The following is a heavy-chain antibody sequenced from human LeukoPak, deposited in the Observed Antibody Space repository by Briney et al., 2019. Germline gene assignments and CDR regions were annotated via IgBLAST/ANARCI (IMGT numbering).Heavy chain of an antibody. V-gene: IGHV4-39*07. J-gene: IGHJ6*03. D-gene: IGHD2-2*01. CDR2: VYYSGYT. Sequence: SETLSLTCTVSGGSISSSSYYWGWIRQPPGKGLEWIGSVYYSGYTYYNPSLKSRVTISVDTSNDQFSLKLSSVTAADTAVYYCARDSRPLYYYMDVWGKGTTVTVSS. CDR1: GGSISSSSYY. CDR3: ARDSRPLYYYMDV.